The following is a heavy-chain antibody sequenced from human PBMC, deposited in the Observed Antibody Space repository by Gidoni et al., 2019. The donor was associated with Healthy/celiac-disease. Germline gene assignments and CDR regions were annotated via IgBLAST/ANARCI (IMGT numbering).Heavy chain of an antibody. CDR1: GGSISSYY. CDR2: IYYSWST. D-gene: IGHD3-10*01. V-gene: IGHV4-59*01. J-gene: IGHJ5*02. Sequence: QVQLQESGPGLVKPSETLSLTCTVSGGSISSYYWSWIRQPPGKGLEWIGYIYYSWSTNYNPSLNSRVTISVDTSKNQFSLKLSSVTAADTAVYYCAREAYYGSGRRLDPWGQGTLVTVSS. CDR3: AREAYYGSGRRLDP.